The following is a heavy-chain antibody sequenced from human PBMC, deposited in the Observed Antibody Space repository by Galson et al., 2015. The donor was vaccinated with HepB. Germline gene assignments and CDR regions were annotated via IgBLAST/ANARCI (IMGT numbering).Heavy chain of an antibody. V-gene: IGHV1-18*01. J-gene: IGHJ4*02. CDR1: GYTFTSYG. D-gene: IGHD3-16*02. CDR3: ARFYVWGNNRPDY. Sequence: SVKVSCKASGYTFTSYGISWVRQAPGQGLEWMGWISANNGNTRSAQKVQGRLTMTTDTSSSTAYMELRSLTSDDTAVYFCARFYVWGNNRPDYWGQGTSVTVSS. CDR2: ISANNGNT.